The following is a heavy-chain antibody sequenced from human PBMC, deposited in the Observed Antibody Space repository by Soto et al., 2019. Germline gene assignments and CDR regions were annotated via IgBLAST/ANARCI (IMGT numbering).Heavy chain of an antibody. CDR3: TTDGTPYDYGDYASRWGAFDI. J-gene: IGHJ3*02. D-gene: IGHD4-17*01. CDR2: IKSKTDGGTT. Sequence: PGGSLRLSCAASGFTFSNAGMNWVRQAPGKGLEWVGRIKSKTDGGTTDYAAPVKGRFTISRDDSKNTLYLQMNSLKTEDTAVYYCTTDGTPYDYGDYASRWGAFDIWGQGTMVTVSS. CDR1: GFTFSNAG. V-gene: IGHV3-15*07.